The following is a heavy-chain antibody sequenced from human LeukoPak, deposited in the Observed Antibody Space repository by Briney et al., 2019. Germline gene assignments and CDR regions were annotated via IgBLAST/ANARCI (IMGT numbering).Heavy chain of an antibody. CDR1: GFTFSSYG. CDR2: ISYDESNK. CDR3: AKLGGGGMTTVTPSDY. V-gene: IGHV3-30*18. J-gene: IGHJ4*02. Sequence: PGGSLRLSCAASGFTFSSYGMHWVRQAPGKGLEWVAVISYDESNKYYADSVKGRFTISRDNSKNTLYLQMNSLRAEDTAVYYCAKLGGGGMTTVTPSDYWGQGTLVTVSS. D-gene: IGHD4-17*01.